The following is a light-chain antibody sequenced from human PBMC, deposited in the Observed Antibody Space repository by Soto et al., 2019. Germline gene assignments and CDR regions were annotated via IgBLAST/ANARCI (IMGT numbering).Light chain of an antibody. CDR2: GAS. Sequence: IQMTQSPSSLSASVGDSVTVTCRASQSINIYLSWYQQKSGKAPTLLIYGASSLQSGVPSRFTGGGSRSYFTLTISRLQPDDFATYYCQQSDRSPYTFGQGTKLEIK. CDR3: QQSDRSPYT. CDR1: QSINIY. V-gene: IGKV1-39*01. J-gene: IGKJ2*01.